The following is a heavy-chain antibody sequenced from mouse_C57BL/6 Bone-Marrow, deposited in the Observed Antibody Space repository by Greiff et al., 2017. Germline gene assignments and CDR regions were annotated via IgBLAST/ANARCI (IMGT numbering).Heavy chain of an antibody. Sequence: VQLQQSGPELVKPGASVKISCKASGYTFTDSYMNWVKQSHGKSLEWIGDINPNNGGTSYNQKFKGKATLTVDKSSSTAYMELRSLTSEDSAVYYCARLHYGSSIYAMDDWGQGTSVTVSS. CDR1: GYTFTDSY. V-gene: IGHV1-26*01. J-gene: IGHJ4*01. CDR3: ARLHYGSSIYAMDD. CDR2: INPNNGGT. D-gene: IGHD1-1*01.